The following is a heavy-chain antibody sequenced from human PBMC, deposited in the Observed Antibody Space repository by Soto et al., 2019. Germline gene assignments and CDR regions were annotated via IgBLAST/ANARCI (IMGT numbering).Heavy chain of an antibody. V-gene: IGHV1-18*01. J-gene: IGHJ4*02. CDR3: ARDTAMVRDFDY. CDR2: ISAYNGNT. CDR1: GYTFTNFG. Sequence: ASVKVSCKASGYTFTNFGISWVRQAPGQGLEWMGWISAYNGNTNYAQKLQGRVTMTTDTSTSTAYMELRSLRSDDTAVYYCARDTAMVRDFDYWGQGTLVTVSS. D-gene: IGHD5-18*01.